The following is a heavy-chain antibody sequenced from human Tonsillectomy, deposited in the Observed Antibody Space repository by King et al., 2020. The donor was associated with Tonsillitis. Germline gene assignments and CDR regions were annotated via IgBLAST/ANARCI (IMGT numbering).Heavy chain of an antibody. D-gene: IGHD3-10*01. V-gene: IGHV3-30*18. J-gene: IGHJ4*02. CDR2: ISYDGSNK. CDR3: AKDPYGPNRSYFDY. Sequence: QLVQSGGGVVQPGRSLRLSCAASGFTFSSYGMHWVRQAPGKGLEWVAVISYDGSNKYYADSVKGRFTISRDNSKNTLYLQMNSLRAEDTAVYYCAKDPYGPNRSYFDYWGQGTLVTVSS. CDR1: GFTFSSYG.